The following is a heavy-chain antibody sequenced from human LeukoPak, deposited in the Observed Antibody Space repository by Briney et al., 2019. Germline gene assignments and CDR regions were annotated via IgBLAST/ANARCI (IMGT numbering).Heavy chain of an antibody. CDR1: GGTFSSYA. CDR2: IIPIFGTA. Sequence: GASVKVSCKASGGTFSSYAISWVRQAPGQGLEWMGGIIPIFGTANYAQKFQGRVTITTDESTSTADMELSSLRSEDTAVYYCARESRERGYYYYYYMDVWGKGTTVTVSS. J-gene: IGHJ6*03. D-gene: IGHD1-26*01. V-gene: IGHV1-69*05. CDR3: ARESRERGYYYYYYMDV.